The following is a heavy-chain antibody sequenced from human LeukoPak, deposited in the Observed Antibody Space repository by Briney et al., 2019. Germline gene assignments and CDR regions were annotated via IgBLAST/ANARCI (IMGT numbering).Heavy chain of an antibody. CDR3: ARWPGVDTAMVNPLGMDV. D-gene: IGHD5-18*01. V-gene: IGHV3-30*03. Sequence: GGSLRLSCAASGFTFSSYGMHWVRQAPGKGLEWVAVISYDGSNKYYADSVKGRFTISRDNSKNTLYLQMNSLRAEDTAVYYCARWPGVDTAMVNPLGMDVWGQGTTVTVSS. J-gene: IGHJ6*02. CDR2: ISYDGSNK. CDR1: GFTFSSYG.